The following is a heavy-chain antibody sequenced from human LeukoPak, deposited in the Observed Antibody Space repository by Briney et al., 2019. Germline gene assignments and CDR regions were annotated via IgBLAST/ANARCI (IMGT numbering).Heavy chain of an antibody. V-gene: IGHV4-34*01. CDR3: ARVSGNYYDSSGPDY. CDR2: IYYSGST. CDR1: GGSFSGYY. J-gene: IGHJ4*02. D-gene: IGHD3-22*01. Sequence: SETLSLTCAVYGGSFSGYYWSWIRQPPGKGLEWIGSIYYSGSTYYNPSLKSRVTISVDTSKNQFSLKLSSVTAADTAVYYCARVSGNYYDSSGPDYWGQGTLVTVSS.